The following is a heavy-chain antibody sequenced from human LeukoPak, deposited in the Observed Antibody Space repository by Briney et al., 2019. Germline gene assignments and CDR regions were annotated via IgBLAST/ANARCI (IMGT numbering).Heavy chain of an antibody. V-gene: IGHV1-2*02. CDR3: ARGIYGDSNFDY. CDR2: INPNSGGT. Sequence: ASVKVSCKASGYTFTSYYMHWVRQAPGQGLEWMGWINPNSGGTNYAQKFQGRVTMTRDTSISTAYMELSRLRSDDTAVYYCARGIYGDSNFDYWGQGTLVTVSS. D-gene: IGHD4-17*01. CDR1: GYTFTSYY. J-gene: IGHJ4*02.